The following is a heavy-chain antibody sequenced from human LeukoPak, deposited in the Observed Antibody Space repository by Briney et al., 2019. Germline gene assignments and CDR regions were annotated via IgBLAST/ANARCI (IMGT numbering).Heavy chain of an antibody. J-gene: IGHJ4*02. V-gene: IGHV3-23*01. Sequence: GGSLRLSCAASGFTFSNHAMSWVRRAPGRGLEWVSAISSSGGSTYYADSVKGRFTISRDNSKNTLHLQMNGLRAEDTAVYHCARQLGYCSDGSCYFDYWGQGTLVTVSS. CDR2: ISSSGGST. CDR1: GFTFSNHA. CDR3: ARQLGYCSDGSCYFDY. D-gene: IGHD2-15*01.